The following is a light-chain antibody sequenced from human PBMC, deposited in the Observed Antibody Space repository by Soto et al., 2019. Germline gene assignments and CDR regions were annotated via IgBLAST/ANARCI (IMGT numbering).Light chain of an antibody. Sequence: EIVLTQSPATLSLSPGERATLSCRASQSVSSDLAWYQQKPGQAPRLLIYDASNRATGIPARFSGSGSGTDFTLTISSLEPEDFAVYYCQQPRACGGGTKVEIK. CDR3: QQPRA. V-gene: IGKV3-11*01. CDR1: QSVSSD. CDR2: DAS. J-gene: IGKJ4*01.